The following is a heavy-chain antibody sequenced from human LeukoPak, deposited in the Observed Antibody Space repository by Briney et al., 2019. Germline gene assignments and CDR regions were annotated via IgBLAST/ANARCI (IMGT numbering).Heavy chain of an antibody. Sequence: GGSLRLSCAASGFTFSNYWMTWVRQAPGKGLEWVANINQDGSEKYYVDSVKGRFTISRDNAKNSLYLQMNSLRAEDTAVYYCARENLWGQGTTVTVSS. D-gene: IGHD1-14*01. CDR3: ARENL. J-gene: IGHJ6*02. CDR1: GFTFSNYW. V-gene: IGHV3-7*01. CDR2: INQDGSEK.